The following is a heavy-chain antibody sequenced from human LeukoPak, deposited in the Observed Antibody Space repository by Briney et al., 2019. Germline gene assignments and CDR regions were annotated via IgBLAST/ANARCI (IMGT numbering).Heavy chain of an antibody. J-gene: IGHJ6*03. D-gene: IGHD3-10*01. V-gene: IGHV3-21*01. CDR1: GFTFSSYG. Sequence: PGGSLRLSCAASGFTFSSYGMNWVRQAPGKGLEWVSSISSSSSYIYYADSVKGRFTISRDNAKNSLYLQMNSLRAEDTAVYYCARDLKEGGSGSGDYYMDVWGKGTTVTVSS. CDR3: ARDLKEGGSGSGDYYMDV. CDR2: ISSSSSYI.